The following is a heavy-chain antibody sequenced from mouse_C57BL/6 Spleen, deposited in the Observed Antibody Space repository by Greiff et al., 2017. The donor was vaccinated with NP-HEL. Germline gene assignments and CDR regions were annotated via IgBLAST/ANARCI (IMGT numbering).Heavy chain of an antibody. J-gene: IGHJ3*01. V-gene: IGHV3-1*01. CDR2: ISYSGST. CDR3: ARERTGTGFAY. Sequence: VQLKESGPGMVKPSQSLSLTCTVTGYSITSGYDWHWIRHFPGNKLEWMGYISYSGSTNYNPSLKSRISITHDTSKNHFFLKLNSVTTEDTATYYCARERTGTGFAYWGQGTLVTVSA. CDR1: GYSITSGYD. D-gene: IGHD4-1*01.